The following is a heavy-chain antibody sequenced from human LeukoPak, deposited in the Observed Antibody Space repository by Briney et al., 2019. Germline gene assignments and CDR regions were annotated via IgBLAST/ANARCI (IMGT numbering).Heavy chain of an antibody. D-gene: IGHD4/OR15-4a*01. CDR1: GYIFTDYY. J-gene: IGHJ4*02. CDR2: INPKSGGT. CDR3: VPSANYYYFDY. Sequence: ASVKVSCKASGYIFTDYYMHWVRQAPGLGFEWMGWINPKSGGTSYPQKFQGRLTMTRDTSISTAYMELSRLRSDDTAVYYCVPSANYYYFDYWGQGTLVTVSS. V-gene: IGHV1-2*02.